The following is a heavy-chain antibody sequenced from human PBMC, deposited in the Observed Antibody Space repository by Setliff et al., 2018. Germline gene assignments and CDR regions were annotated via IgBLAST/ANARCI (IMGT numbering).Heavy chain of an antibody. CDR1: GVSIRSNY. CDR2: IFYSGSS. Sequence: SETLSLTCTVSGVSIRSNYWSWIRQPPGKGLEWIGYIFYSGSSNYNPSLQSRVSISVDTSKNQLSLKLDSLTAADTAVYFCARLPRTVTHFDYWGQGALVTVSS. J-gene: IGHJ4*02. CDR3: ARLPRTVTHFDY. D-gene: IGHD4-17*01. V-gene: IGHV4-59*01.